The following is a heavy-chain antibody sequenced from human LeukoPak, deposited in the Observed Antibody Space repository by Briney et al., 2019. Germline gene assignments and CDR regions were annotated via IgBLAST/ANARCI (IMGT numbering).Heavy chain of an antibody. D-gene: IGHD3-10*01. CDR3: ARDSAGSYYNLNRVRYFDY. J-gene: IGHJ4*02. CDR1: GYTFTSYY. Sequence: ASVEVSCKASGYTFTSYYMHWVRQAPGQGLEWMGIINPSGGSTSYAQKFQGRVTMTRDTSTSTVYMELSSLRSEDTAVYYCARDSAGSYYNLNRVRYFDYWGQGTLVTVSS. CDR2: INPSGGST. V-gene: IGHV1-46*01.